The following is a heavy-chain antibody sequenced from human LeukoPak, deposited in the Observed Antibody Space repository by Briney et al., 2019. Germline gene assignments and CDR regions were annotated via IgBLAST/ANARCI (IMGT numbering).Heavy chain of an antibody. CDR3: AAGGDDAKAGF. D-gene: IGHD2-21*02. CDR2: IHYSGTPT. Sequence: SETESLTCAVSGGSINSGRYYWDWIRQPPGKGLEWIGTIHYSGTPTFYNPSLESRVTIFADTSKNQFSLKVTSVTAADTAVYYCAAGGDDAKAGFWGPGNLVTVSS. J-gene: IGHJ4*02. V-gene: IGHV4-39*01. CDR1: GGSINSGRYY.